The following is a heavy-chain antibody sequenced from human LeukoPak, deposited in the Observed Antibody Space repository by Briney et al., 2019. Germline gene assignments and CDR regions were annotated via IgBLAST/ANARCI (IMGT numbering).Heavy chain of an antibody. D-gene: IGHD6-19*01. Sequence: GESLKISCKGSGSSFTSYWIGWVRQMPGKGLEWMGIVYPGDSDNIYSPSFQGQVTLSADKSISTAYLQWSSLKASDTAMYYCARQSGDYSSGWYEDYWGQGTLVTVSS. V-gene: IGHV5-51*01. CDR3: ARQSGDYSSGWYEDY. J-gene: IGHJ4*02. CDR2: VYPGDSDN. CDR1: GSSFTSYW.